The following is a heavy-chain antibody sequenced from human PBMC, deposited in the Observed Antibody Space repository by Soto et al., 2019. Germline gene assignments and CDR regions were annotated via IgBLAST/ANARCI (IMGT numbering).Heavy chain of an antibody. J-gene: IGHJ4*02. CDR3: ARRIAADVQYYFDY. CDR2: IKQDGSEK. CDR1: GFTFSSYW. V-gene: IGHV3-7*03. Sequence: RRLSCAASGFTFSSYWMSWVRQAPGKGLEWVANIKQDGSEKYYVDSVKGRFTISRDNAKNSLYLQMNSLRAEDTAVYYCARRIAADVQYYFDYWGQGTLVTVSS. D-gene: IGHD6-13*01.